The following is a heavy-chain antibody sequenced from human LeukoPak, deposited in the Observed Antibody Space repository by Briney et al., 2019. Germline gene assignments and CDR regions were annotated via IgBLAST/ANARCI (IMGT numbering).Heavy chain of an antibody. J-gene: IGHJ5*02. CDR3: AKDAREYYGSGTWFDP. Sequence: GGSLRLSCAASGFTFDDYAVHWVRQALGKGLEWVSLISGDGGRTYYADSVKGRFTISRDNSKNSLYLQMNSLRTEDTALYYCAKDAREYYGSGTWFDPWGQGTLVIVSS. CDR2: ISGDGGRT. CDR1: GFTFDDYA. D-gene: IGHD3-10*01. V-gene: IGHV3-43*02.